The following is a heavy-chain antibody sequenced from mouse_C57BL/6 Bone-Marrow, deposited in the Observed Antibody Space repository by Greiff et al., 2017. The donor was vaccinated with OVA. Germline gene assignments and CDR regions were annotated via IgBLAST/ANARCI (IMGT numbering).Heavy chain of an antibody. D-gene: IGHD1-1*02. V-gene: IGHV2-2*01. CDR2: IWSGGST. CDR1: GFSFTSYG. CDR3: ARIRGFPYYFDY. Sequence: VHVKQSGPGLVQPSQSLSITCTVSGFSFTSYGVHWVRQSPGKGLEWLGEIWSGGSTDNNTAFISRMSTSTVNSTSHVFFKMHSLQAYDTAIYYCARIRGFPYYFDYWGQGTTLTVSS. J-gene: IGHJ2*01.